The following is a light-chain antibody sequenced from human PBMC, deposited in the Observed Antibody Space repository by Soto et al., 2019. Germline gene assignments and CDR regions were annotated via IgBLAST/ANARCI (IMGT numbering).Light chain of an antibody. CDR2: DAS. Sequence: EILMTQSPATLSVSPGERVTLSCRASQSVSRKLGWYQQKPGQAPRLLIYDASSRATGIPARLSGSGSGTELTLTISSLQSEDFAVYYCQQYNNWFPFTFGGGTKVEIK. J-gene: IGKJ4*01. CDR3: QQYNNWFPFT. CDR1: QSVSRK. V-gene: IGKV3-15*01.